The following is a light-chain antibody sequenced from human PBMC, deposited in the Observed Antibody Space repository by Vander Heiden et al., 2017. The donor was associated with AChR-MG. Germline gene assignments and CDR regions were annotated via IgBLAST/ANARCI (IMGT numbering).Light chain of an antibody. V-gene: IGKV1-12*01. Sequence: DIQMTQSPPSVSASVRDRVTITCRASQDLRSWLAWYQQKPGKAPKLLIFGVSTLESGVPSRFSGGGSGTVFTLTISSLQPEDSANYFCQQAKSFPLTFGGGTRVEI. CDR1: QDLRSW. J-gene: IGKJ4*01. CDR3: QQAKSFPLT. CDR2: GVS.